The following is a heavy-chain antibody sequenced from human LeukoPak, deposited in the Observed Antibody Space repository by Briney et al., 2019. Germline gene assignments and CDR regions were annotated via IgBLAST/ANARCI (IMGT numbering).Heavy chain of an antibody. V-gene: IGHV3-9*01. CDR2: IGWSGGSI. J-gene: IGHJ4*02. CDR1: GFTFSSYE. D-gene: IGHD5-12*01. Sequence: GGSLRLSCAASGFTFSSYEMNWVRQAPGKGLEWVSGIGWSGGSIAYADSVKGRFTISRDNAKNSLYLQMSSLRTEDTALYYCVKGYSGYLRMYYFDYWGQGILVTVSS. CDR3: VKGYSGYLRMYYFDY.